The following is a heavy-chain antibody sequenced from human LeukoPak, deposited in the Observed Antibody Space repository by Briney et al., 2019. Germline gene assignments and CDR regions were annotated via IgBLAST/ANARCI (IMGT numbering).Heavy chain of an antibody. CDR1: GFTFSNYW. V-gene: IGHV3-7*01. CDR3: ARGRYVSGWYPDYFDF. D-gene: IGHD6-19*01. Sequence: PGGSLRLSCAASGFTFSNYWMSWVRQAPGKGLEWVANIREDGSEKYYVDSVKGRFTISRDNAKNSLYLQMNSLRAEDTAVYYCARGRYVSGWYPDYFDFWGQGTLVTVSS. CDR2: IREDGSEK. J-gene: IGHJ4*02.